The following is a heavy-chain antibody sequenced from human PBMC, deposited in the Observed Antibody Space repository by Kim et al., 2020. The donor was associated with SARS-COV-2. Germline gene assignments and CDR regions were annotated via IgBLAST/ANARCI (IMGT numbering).Heavy chain of an antibody. D-gene: IGHD3-10*01. Sequence: GESLKISCKGSGYSFTSYWISWVRQMPGKGLEWMGRIDPSDSYTNYSPSFQGHVTISADKSISTAYLQWSSLKASDTAMYYCARRRYGSGSYYYYYGMDVWGQGTTVTVSS. CDR3: ARRRYGSGSYYYYYGMDV. CDR1: GYSFTSYW. CDR2: IDPSDSYT. J-gene: IGHJ6*02. V-gene: IGHV5-10-1*01.